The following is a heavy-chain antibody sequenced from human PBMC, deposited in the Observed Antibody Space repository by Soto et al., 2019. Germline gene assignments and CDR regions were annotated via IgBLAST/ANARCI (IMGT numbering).Heavy chain of an antibody. D-gene: IGHD2-15*01. Sequence: PGGSLRLSCAASGFTFNDYYMNWIRQAPGKGLEWVSFISSSGSTIYYADSVKGRFTISRDNVENSLYLQMNSLRAEDTAVYYCAREVEVGGFHPIYYGMDVWGQGTTVTVSS. J-gene: IGHJ6*02. CDR2: ISSSGSTI. CDR3: AREVEVGGFHPIYYGMDV. V-gene: IGHV3-11*01. CDR1: GFTFNDYY.